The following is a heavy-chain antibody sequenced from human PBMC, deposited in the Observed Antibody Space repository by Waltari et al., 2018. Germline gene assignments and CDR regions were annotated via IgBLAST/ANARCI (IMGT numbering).Heavy chain of an antibody. Sequence: QVQLVQSGAEVKKPGASVKVSCKASGYTFTSYGISWVRQAPGQGLEWMGWTSDYNGNNNFAQKRQVRCTMTTDTATSTVYMELRSLRSDDTAVYYCAIRGFYDILPNDAFDIWGQGTMVTVSS. CDR2: TSDYNGNN. V-gene: IGHV1-18*01. D-gene: IGHD3-9*01. CDR1: GYTFTSYG. CDR3: AIRGFYDILPNDAFDI. J-gene: IGHJ3*02.